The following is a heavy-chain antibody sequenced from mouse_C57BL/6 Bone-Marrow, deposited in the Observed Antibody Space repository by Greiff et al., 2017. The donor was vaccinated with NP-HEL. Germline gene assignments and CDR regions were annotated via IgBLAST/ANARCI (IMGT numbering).Heavy chain of an antibody. J-gene: IGHJ1*03. CDR1: GYTFTNYS. CDR2: IDPYNGGT. CDR3: ARCGDYWYFDV. V-gene: IGHV1-18*01. Sequence: EVQLQQPGPELVKPGASVKMSCKASGYTFTNYSMDWVKQRHGQSLEWIGDIDPYNGGTNYNQKFKGKATLTVDKSSSTAYMELRSLTSEDTAVDYCARCGDYWYFDVWGTGTTVTVSA.